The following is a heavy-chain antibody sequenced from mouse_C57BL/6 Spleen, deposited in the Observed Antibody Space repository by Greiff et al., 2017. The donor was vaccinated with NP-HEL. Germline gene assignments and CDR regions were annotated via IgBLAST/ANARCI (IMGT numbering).Heavy chain of an antibody. V-gene: IGHV1-82*01. CDR1: GYSFSSSW. CDR2: IYPGDGDT. Sequence: QVQLQQSGPELVKPGASVKLSCKASGYSFSSSWMNWVKQRPGKGLEWIGRIYPGDGDTNYNGKFKGKATLTADKSSSTAYMQLSSLTSEDSAVYYCERDEDGYYDWYVDVWGTGTTVTVSS. J-gene: IGHJ1*03. D-gene: IGHD2-3*01. CDR3: ERDEDGYYDWYVDV.